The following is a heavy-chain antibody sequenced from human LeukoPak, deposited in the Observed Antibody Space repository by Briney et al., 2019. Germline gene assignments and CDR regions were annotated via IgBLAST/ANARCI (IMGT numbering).Heavy chain of an antibody. D-gene: IGHD3-22*01. CDR1: GFTFSSYG. V-gene: IGHV3-23*01. CDR3: ARQYYYDSSGYWSGYYFDY. J-gene: IGHJ4*02. Sequence: GGTLRLSCAASGFTFSSYGMSWVRQAPGKGLEWVSVISGSGGNTYYADSVKGRFTISRDNSKNTLYLQMNSLRAEDTAVYYCARQYYYDSSGYWSGYYFDYWGQGTLVTVSS. CDR2: ISGSGGNT.